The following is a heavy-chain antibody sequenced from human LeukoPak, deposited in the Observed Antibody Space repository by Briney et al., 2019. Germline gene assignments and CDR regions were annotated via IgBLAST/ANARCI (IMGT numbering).Heavy chain of an antibody. V-gene: IGHV5-51*01. Sequence: PGESLKISCKSSGYSYTSYWIGWVRQMPGKGLEWMGIIYPGGSDTRYSRSFQGQVTISADKSLRTAYLQWRSLKASDTAMYYCARQPPIFEIRYFDWLGVNYFDYWGQGTLVTVSS. CDR2: IYPGGSDT. CDR1: GYSYTSYW. J-gene: IGHJ4*02. D-gene: IGHD3-9*01. CDR3: ARQPPIFEIRYFDWLGVNYFDY.